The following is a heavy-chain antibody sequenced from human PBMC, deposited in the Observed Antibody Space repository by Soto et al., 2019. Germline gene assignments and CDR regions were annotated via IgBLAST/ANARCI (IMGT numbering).Heavy chain of an antibody. CDR3: ARGLGYYDSSGETFDY. D-gene: IGHD3-22*01. J-gene: IGHJ4*02. CDR1: GFTFSSYS. CDR2: ISSSSSYI. Sequence: PGGSLILSCAASGFTFSSYSMNWVRQAPGKGLEWVSSISSSSSYIYYADSVKGRFTISRDNAKNSLYLQMNSLRAEDTAVYYCARGLGYYDSSGETFDYWGQGTLVTVSS. V-gene: IGHV3-21*01.